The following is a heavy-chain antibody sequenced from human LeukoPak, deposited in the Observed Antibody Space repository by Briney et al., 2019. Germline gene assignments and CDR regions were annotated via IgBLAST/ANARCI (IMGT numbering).Heavy chain of an antibody. D-gene: IGHD2-2*01. CDR3: ARDPSSYCRSTRCPNNWFDP. Sequence: ASVKVSCKASGYTFTSYYMHWVRQAPGQGLEWMGIISPSGGSTSYAQKFQGRVTMTRDMSTSTVYMELSSLRSEDTAVYYRARDPSSYCRSTRCPNNWFDPWGQGTLVTVSS. CDR1: GYTFTSYY. J-gene: IGHJ5*02. CDR2: ISPSGGST. V-gene: IGHV1-46*01.